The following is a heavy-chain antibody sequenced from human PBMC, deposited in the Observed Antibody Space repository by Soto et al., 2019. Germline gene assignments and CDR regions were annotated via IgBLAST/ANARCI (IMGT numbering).Heavy chain of an antibody. CDR3: ARTTGLVTCDY. V-gene: IGHV3-48*03. CDR1: GFTFSSYE. Sequence: PGGSLRLSCAASGFTFSSYEMNWVRQAPGKGLEWVSYISSSGSTIYYADSVKGRFTISRDNAKNSLYLQMNSLRAEDTAVYYCARTTGLVTCDYWGQGTLVTVS. CDR2: ISSSGSTI. D-gene: IGHD4-17*01. J-gene: IGHJ4*02.